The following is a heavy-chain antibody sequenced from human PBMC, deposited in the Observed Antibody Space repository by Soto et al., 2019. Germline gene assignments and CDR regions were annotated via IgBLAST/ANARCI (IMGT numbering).Heavy chain of an antibody. J-gene: IGHJ4*02. CDR3: AKDGARRPHDY. V-gene: IGHV3-23*01. D-gene: IGHD1-26*01. CDR2: FTGSGGST. CDR1: GFTFSIYP. Sequence: EVQLLESGGGLVQPGGSLRLSCAASGFTFSIYPMSWVRQAPGKGLEWVSVFTGSGGSTYYADSVKGRFTISRDNSKSTLYLQLNSLRAEDTAVYYCAKDGARRPHDYWGQGTVVTVSS.